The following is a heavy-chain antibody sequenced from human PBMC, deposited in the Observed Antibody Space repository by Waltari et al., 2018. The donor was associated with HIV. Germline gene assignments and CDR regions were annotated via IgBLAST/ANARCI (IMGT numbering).Heavy chain of an antibody. J-gene: IGHJ4*02. CDR3: ARGGNYYRSGSYYKLDY. D-gene: IGHD3-10*01. Sequence: QVQLQQWGAGLLKPSETLSLTCAVYGGSFSDYYWSWIRQPPGKGLEWIGEINHSGSTNYNPYLNSRVTISVDTSKNQFSLKLSSVTAADTAVYYCARGGNYYRSGSYYKLDYWGQGTLVTVSS. CDR2: INHSGST. V-gene: IGHV4-34*01. CDR1: GGSFSDYY.